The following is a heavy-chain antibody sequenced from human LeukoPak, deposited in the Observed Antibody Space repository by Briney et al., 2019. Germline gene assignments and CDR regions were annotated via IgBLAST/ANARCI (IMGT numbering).Heavy chain of an antibody. J-gene: IGHJ4*02. CDR2: IYTSGST. CDR3: AREGSVVVPAAIDY. D-gene: IGHD2-2*01. V-gene: IGHV4-4*07. CDR1: GGSISSYY. Sequence: SETLSLTCTVSGGSISSYYWSWIRQPAGKGLEWIGRIYTSGSTNYNPSLKSRVTMSVDTSKNQFSLKLSSVTAAGTAVYYCAREGSVVVPAAIDYWGREPWSPSPQ.